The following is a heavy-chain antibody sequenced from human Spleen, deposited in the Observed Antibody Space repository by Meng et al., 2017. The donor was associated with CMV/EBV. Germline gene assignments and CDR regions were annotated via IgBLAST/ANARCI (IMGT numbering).Heavy chain of an antibody. Sequence: AASEFTFSSYAMTWVRQAPGKGLEWVSAISGSGYNTYYTDSVKGRFTISRDNSKNTLYLQMNSLRAEDTAVYYCAKSPGSSWYYFDYWGQGTLVTV. V-gene: IGHV3-23*01. J-gene: IGHJ4*02. CDR3: AKSPGSSWYYFDY. CDR1: EFTFSSYA. D-gene: IGHD6-13*01. CDR2: ISGSGYNT.